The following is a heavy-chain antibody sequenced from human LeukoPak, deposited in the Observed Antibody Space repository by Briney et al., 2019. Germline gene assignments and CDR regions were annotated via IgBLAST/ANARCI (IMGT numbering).Heavy chain of an antibody. V-gene: IGHV4-30-4*08. J-gene: IGHJ4*02. CDR2: MYDSGST. CDR3: ARGNWGYFTD. D-gene: IGHD3-3*01. Sequence: SQTLSLTCAVSGDSTTGGIEYWSWIRQSPGKGLEWIGYMYDSGSTYYNPSFKSRVSISLDRSKNQFALQLTSVTAADTAMYLCARGNWGYFTDWGQGTLVTVSS. CDR1: GDSTTGGIEY.